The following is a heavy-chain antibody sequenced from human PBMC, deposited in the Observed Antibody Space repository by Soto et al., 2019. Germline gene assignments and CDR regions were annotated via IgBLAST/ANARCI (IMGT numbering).Heavy chain of an antibody. CDR2: LSGGGAFT. CDR3: AKSGPTNYFDY. J-gene: IGHJ4*02. Sequence: GSLRLSCAASGFTFSTCAMNWVRQAPGKGLEWVSGLSGGGAFTYYADSVKGRFTISRDDSKNTLYLQMNSLRVDDTAVYYCAKSGPTNYFDYWGQGALVTVSS. CDR1: GFTFSTCA. V-gene: IGHV3-23*01.